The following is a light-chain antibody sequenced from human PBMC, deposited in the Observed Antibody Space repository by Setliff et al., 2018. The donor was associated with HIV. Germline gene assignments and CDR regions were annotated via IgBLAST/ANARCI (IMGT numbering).Light chain of an antibody. Sequence: QSVLTQPRSVSGSPGQSVTISCTGTSSDVGGYNYVSWYHQHPGKAPKLMISDVSKRPSGVPDRFSGSKSGNTASLTISGLQAEDEADYYCCSYAGSAYVFGAGTKVTVL. CDR2: DVS. CDR1: SSDVGGYNY. CDR3: CSYAGSAYV. V-gene: IGLV2-11*01. J-gene: IGLJ1*01.